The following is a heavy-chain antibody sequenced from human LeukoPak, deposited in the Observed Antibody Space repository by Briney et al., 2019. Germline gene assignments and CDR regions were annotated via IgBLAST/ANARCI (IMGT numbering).Heavy chain of an antibody. CDR1: GYTFTSYD. CDR2: MNPNSGNT. V-gene: IGHV1-8*01. CDR3: SRGHNKQQVTYYYYGMDV. J-gene: IGHJ6*02. D-gene: IGHD6-13*01. Sequence: ASVKVSCKASGYTFTSYDINWVRQATGQGLEWMGWMNPNSGNTGYAQKFQGRVTMTRNTSISTAYMELSSLRSEDTAVYYCSRGHNKQQVTYYYYGMDVWGQGTTVTVSS.